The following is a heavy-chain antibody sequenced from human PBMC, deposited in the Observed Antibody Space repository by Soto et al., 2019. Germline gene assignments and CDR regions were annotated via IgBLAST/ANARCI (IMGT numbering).Heavy chain of an antibody. Sequence: PSETLSLTCAVYGGSFSGYYCSWIRQPPWKGLEWIGEINHSGITNYNPSLKSRVTISVDTSKNQFSLKLSSVTAADTAVYYCARGNRGGCSGGSCYSHPGYYYWGQGTLVTVSS. V-gene: IGHV4-34*01. CDR2: INHSGIT. CDR1: GGSFSGYY. D-gene: IGHD2-15*01. CDR3: ARGNRGGCSGGSCYSHPGYYY. J-gene: IGHJ4*02.